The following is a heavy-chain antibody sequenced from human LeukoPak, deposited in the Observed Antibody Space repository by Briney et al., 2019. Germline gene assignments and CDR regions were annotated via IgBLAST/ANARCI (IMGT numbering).Heavy chain of an antibody. V-gene: IGHV3-23*01. CDR2: ITASGGNT. Sequence: GGSLRLSCADSGFTLTSYAMNWVRQAPGKGLEWVSTITASGGNTHYADSVKGRFTIFRDTSKNTLSLQMNSLRAEDTAVYYCAKDRKQWFRELVLFDYWGQGTLVTVSS. CDR1: GFTLTSYA. D-gene: IGHD3-10*01. J-gene: IGHJ4*02. CDR3: AKDRKQWFRELVLFDY.